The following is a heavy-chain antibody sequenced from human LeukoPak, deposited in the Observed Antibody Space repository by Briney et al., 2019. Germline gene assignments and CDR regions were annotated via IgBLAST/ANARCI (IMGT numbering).Heavy chain of an antibody. CDR1: GGTFSSYA. CDR3: ARDWGNYDSSGYYDY. D-gene: IGHD3-22*01. CDR2: IIPILGIA. Sequence: SVKVSCKASGGTFSSYAISWVRQAPGQGLEWMGRIIPILGIANYAQKFQGRVTITADKSTSTAYMELSSLRSEDTAVYYCARDWGNYDSSGYYDYWGQGTLVTVSS. V-gene: IGHV1-69*04. J-gene: IGHJ4*02.